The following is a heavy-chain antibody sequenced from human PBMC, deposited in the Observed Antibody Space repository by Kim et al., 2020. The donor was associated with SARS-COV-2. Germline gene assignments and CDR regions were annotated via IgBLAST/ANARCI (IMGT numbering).Heavy chain of an antibody. J-gene: IGHJ2*01. Sequence: STNSTPTLKGRVTISVDTSKNQFSLKLSSVTAADTAEYYCASGTRLWYFDLWGRGTLVTVSS. CDR2: ST. CDR3: ASGTRLWYFDL. V-gene: IGHV4-59*09.